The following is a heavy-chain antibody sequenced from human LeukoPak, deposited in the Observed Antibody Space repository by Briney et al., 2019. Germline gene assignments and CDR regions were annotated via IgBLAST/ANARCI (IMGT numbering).Heavy chain of an antibody. J-gene: IGHJ4*02. CDR3: AKGPSPRGYSPPFDY. V-gene: IGHV3-23*01. CDR1: GFTFSSYA. D-gene: IGHD5-18*01. CDR2: ISGSGAST. Sequence: GGSLRLSCAASGFTFSSYAMSWVHQAPGKGLEWVSAISGSGASTYYADSVKGRFSISRDNYRNTLYLQMNSLRDEDTAVYYCAKGPSPRGYSPPFDYWGQGTLVTVSS.